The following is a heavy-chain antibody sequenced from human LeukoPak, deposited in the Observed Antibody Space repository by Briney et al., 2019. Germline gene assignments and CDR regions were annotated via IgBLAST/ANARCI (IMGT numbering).Heavy chain of an antibody. Sequence: GGSLRLSCAVSGFDFSSNSMNWVRQAPGKGLEWVSYISTGSTKYYADSVKGRFTISRDNAKNSLYLQMNSLRAEDTAVYYCARAGMITMVRGVMPFDYWGQGTLVTVSS. CDR3: ARAGMITMVRGVMPFDY. J-gene: IGHJ4*02. CDR1: GFDFSSNS. CDR2: ISTGSTK. V-gene: IGHV3-48*04. D-gene: IGHD3-10*01.